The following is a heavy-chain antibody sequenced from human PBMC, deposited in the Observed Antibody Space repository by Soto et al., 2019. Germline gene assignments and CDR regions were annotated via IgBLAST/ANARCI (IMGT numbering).Heavy chain of an antibody. Sequence: SSVKVSCKASGGTSSSYAISWVRQAPGQGLEWMGGIIPIFGTANYAQKFRGRVTITADKSTSTAYMELSSLRSGDTAVYYCARDRDTAMLHDAFDIWGHGTMVTVSS. J-gene: IGHJ3*02. V-gene: IGHV1-69*06. CDR2: IIPIFGTA. CDR3: ARDRDTAMLHDAFDI. D-gene: IGHD5-18*01. CDR1: GGTSSSYA.